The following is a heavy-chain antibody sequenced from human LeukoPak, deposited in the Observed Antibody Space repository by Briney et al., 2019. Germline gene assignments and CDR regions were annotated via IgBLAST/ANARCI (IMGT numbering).Heavy chain of an antibody. J-gene: IGHJ4*02. CDR1: GFTFSSYG. Sequence: PGGSLRLSCAASGFTFSSYGMHWVRQAPGKGLEWVAVIWYDGSNKYYADSVKGRFTISRDNSKNTLYLQMNSLRAEDTAVYYCARPRRDGYSIGDYWGQGTLVTVSS. CDR2: IWYDGSNK. D-gene: IGHD5-24*01. CDR3: ARPRRDGYSIGDY. V-gene: IGHV3-33*01.